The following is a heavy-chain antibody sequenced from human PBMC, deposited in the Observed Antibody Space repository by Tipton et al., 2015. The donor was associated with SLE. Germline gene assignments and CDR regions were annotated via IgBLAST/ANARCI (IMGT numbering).Heavy chain of an antibody. Sequence: TLSLTCTVSGGSISSYYSSWIRQPPGKGLEWIGYIYYSGSTNYNPSLKSRVTISVDTSKNQFSLKLSSVTAADTAVYYCARDYGSVVQGVIRYFDYWGQGTLVTVSS. CDR2: IYYSGST. CDR1: GGSISSYY. J-gene: IGHJ4*02. CDR3: ARDYGSVVQGVIRYFDY. V-gene: IGHV4-59*01. D-gene: IGHD3-10*01.